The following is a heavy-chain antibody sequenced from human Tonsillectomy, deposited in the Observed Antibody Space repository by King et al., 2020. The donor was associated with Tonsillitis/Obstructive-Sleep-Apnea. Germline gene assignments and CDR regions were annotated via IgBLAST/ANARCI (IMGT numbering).Heavy chain of an antibody. J-gene: IGHJ4*02. V-gene: IGHV3-64D*06. D-gene: IGHD2-8*01. CDR2: ISSNGGST. Sequence: VQLVESGGGLVQPGGSLRLSCSASGFTLSTYPMHWVRQAPGKGLEYVSGISSNGGSTYYADSVKGRFTISRDNSKNKLYIQMNRLRAEDTAVYYCVKDHGLYCTSGVCFSFDFWGQGTLVTVSS. CDR3: VKDHGLYCTSGVCFSFDF. CDR1: GFTLSTYP.